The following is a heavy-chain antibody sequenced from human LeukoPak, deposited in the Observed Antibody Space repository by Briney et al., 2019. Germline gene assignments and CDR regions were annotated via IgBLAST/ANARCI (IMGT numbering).Heavy chain of an antibody. CDR2: IYYSGST. J-gene: IGHJ5*02. V-gene: IGHV4-31*03. CDR3: ARYGGDYGNWFDP. Sequence: SQTLSLTCTVSGGSISSGGYYWSWIRQHPGKGLEWIGYIYYSGSTYYNPSLKSRVTISVDMSKNQFSLKLSSVTAADTAVYYCARYGGDYGNWFDPWGQGTLVTVSS. CDR1: GGSISSGGYY. D-gene: IGHD4-17*01.